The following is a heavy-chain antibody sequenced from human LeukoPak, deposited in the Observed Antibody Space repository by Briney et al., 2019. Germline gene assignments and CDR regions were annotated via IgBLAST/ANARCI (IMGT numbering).Heavy chain of an antibody. J-gene: IGHJ6*02. D-gene: IGHD5-24*01. CDR2: IIPILGIA. V-gene: IGHV1-69*02. Sequence: ASVKVSCKPSGGTFSSYTISWVRQAPGQGPEWMGRIIPILGIANYAQKFQGRVTITADKSTSTAYMELSSLRSEDTAVYYCARVPQLEMATYYYGMDVWGQGTTVTVSS. CDR3: ARVPQLEMATYYYGMDV. CDR1: GGTFSSYT.